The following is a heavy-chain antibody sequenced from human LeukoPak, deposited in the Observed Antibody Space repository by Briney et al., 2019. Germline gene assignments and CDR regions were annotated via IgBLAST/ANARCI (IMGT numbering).Heavy chain of an antibody. CDR1: GYTFTGYY. D-gene: IGHD3-9*01. CDR2: INPNSGGT. J-gene: IGHJ5*02. CDR3: ARLGSDWPYNWFDP. V-gene: IGHV1-2*02. Sequence: ASVKVSCKASGYTFTGYYMHWVRQAPGQGLEWMGWINPNSGGTNYAQKFQGRITTTRDTSITTAYMELSGLRSEDTAVYYCARLGSDWPYNWFDPWGQGTLVTVSS.